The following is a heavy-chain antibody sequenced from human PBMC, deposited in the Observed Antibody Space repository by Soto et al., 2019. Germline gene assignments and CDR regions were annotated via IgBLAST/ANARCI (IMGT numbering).Heavy chain of an antibody. CDR3: ARRSDYGNYFDX. CDR2: IYYSGST. J-gene: IGHJ4*02. CDR1: GGSISSYY. D-gene: IGHD4-17*01. V-gene: IGHV4-59*08. Sequence: SETLSLTCTVSGGSISSYYWSWIRQPPGKGLEWIGYIYYSGSTNYNPSLKSRVTISVDTSKNQFSLKLSSVTAADTAVYYCARRSDYGNYFDXSGQGTLVTVSS.